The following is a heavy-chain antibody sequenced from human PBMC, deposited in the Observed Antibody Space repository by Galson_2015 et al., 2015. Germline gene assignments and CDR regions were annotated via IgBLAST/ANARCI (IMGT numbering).Heavy chain of an antibody. J-gene: IGHJ4*02. CDR3: ARQILDDDFWSDYYPTNFDY. V-gene: IGHV3-21*01. CDR2: ISRATTCT. CDR1: EFTVSGYY. Sequence: SVKVSCEAAEFTVSGYYLRWVRQAPGKGLAWVSSISRATTCTYYAHMVKGRFTITRDTAQNSIYMEMSSLAAEDTAVYYCARQILDDDFWSDYYPTNFDYWGQGTLVTVSS. D-gene: IGHD3-3*01.